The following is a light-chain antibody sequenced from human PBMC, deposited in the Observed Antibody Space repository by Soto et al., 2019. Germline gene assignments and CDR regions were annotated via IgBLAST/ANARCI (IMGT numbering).Light chain of an antibody. CDR3: CSYAGTYTLLL. CDR1: SSDVGAYNY. V-gene: IGLV2-11*01. J-gene: IGLJ2*01. Sequence: QSALTQPRSVSGSPGQSLTISCTGTSSDVGAYNYVSWYQQHPGKAPRLMIYDVSKRPSGVPHRFSGSKSGNTASLTISGLQAEDEAAYYCCSYAGTYTLLLLGGGTKLTVL. CDR2: DVS.